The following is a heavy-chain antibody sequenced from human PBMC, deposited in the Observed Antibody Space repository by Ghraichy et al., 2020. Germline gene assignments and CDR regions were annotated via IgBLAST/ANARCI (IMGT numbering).Heavy chain of an antibody. V-gene: IGHV1-46*03. CDR2: IYPADGGI. CDR1: GYTFTSYY. Sequence: ASVKVSCKAFGYTFTSYYIHWARQAPGQSLEWLGRIYPADGGIHKPQQFQDRVTLTKDTSTNTVSMELNSLMSEDTAMYYCVREKDGGYFDYWGQGTLVTVSS. J-gene: IGHJ4*03. D-gene: IGHD2-15*01. CDR3: VREKDGGYFDY.